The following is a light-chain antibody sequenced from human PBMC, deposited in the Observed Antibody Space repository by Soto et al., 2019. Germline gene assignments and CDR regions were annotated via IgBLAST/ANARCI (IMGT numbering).Light chain of an antibody. CDR1: QSVTRNF. CDR2: GAS. CDR3: QEYGSS. J-gene: IGKJ3*01. Sequence: EVVLTQSPDTLSLSPGESATLSCRASQSVTRNFLAWYQQRPGQAPRLLIYGASIRATGIPDRFSGRWSGTDFTLTIMRLEPEDFAIYYCQEYGSSFGPGTKVDVK. V-gene: IGKV3-20*01.